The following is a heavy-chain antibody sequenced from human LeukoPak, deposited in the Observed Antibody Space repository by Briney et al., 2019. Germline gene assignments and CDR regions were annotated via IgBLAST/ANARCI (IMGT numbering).Heavy chain of an antibody. D-gene: IGHD1-26*01. CDR2: IIPIFGTA. V-gene: IGHV1-69*05. CDR3: ASGIVGATWGAFDI. Sequence: ASVKVSCKASGGTFSSYAISWVRQAPGQGLEWMGGIIPIFGTANYAQKFQGRVTITTDESTSTAYMELSSLRSEDTAVYYCASGIVGATWGAFDIWGQGTMVIVSS. CDR1: GGTFSSYA. J-gene: IGHJ3*02.